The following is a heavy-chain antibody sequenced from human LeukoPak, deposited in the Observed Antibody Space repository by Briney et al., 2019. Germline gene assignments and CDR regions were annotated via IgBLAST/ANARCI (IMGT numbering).Heavy chain of an antibody. J-gene: IGHJ4*02. CDR1: GFTVSSNY. D-gene: IGHD2-15*01. Sequence: GGSLRLSCAASGFTVSSNYMSWVRQAPGKGLEWVANIKQDGSAKYYVDSVKGRFTISRDNAKNSLYLQMGSLRAEDTAVYYCARFSGRNWGQGTLVTVSS. CDR2: IKQDGSAK. CDR3: ARFSGRN. V-gene: IGHV3-7*01.